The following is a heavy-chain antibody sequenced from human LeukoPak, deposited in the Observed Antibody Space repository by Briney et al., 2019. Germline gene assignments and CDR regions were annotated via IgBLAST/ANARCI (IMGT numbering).Heavy chain of an antibody. CDR3: ARSGSAATPLFDF. J-gene: IGHJ4*02. CDR2: IYPPDSDT. V-gene: IGHV5-51*01. CDR1: GYSFTSYW. Sequence: GESLKISCKGSGYSFTSYWIAWVRQVPGKGLEWMGIIYPPDSDTRYSPSFQGQVTISADKSISTAYLQWSGLKASDTAMYYCARSGSAATPLFDFWGQGTLVTVSS. D-gene: IGHD2-2*01.